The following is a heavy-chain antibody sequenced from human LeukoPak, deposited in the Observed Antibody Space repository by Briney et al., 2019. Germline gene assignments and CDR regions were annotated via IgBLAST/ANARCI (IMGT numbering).Heavy chain of an antibody. Sequence: GGSLRLSCAASGFAFSSYAMSWVRQAPGKGLEWVSGISGIGGSTYYADSVKGRFTISRDNSKNTLYVQVSSLRAEDTAVYYCARDGKYYFDYWGQGTLVTVSS. CDR1: GFAFSSYA. V-gene: IGHV3-23*01. CDR2: ISGIGGST. J-gene: IGHJ4*02. D-gene: IGHD1-1*01. CDR3: ARDGKYYFDY.